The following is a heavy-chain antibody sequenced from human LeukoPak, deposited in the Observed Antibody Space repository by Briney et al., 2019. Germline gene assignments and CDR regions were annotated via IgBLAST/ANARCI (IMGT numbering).Heavy chain of an antibody. CDR2: ISAYNGNT. J-gene: IGHJ4*02. V-gene: IGHV1-18*01. Sequence: ASVKVSCKASGYTFTSYGISWVRQAPGQGLEWMGWISAYNGNTNYAQKLQGRVTMTTDTSTSTAYMELRSLRSDDTAVYYCARQSISRYYYGSGSPSRYYFDYWGQGTLVTVSS. CDR1: GYTFTSYG. D-gene: IGHD3-10*01. CDR3: ARQSISRYYYGSGSPSRYYFDY.